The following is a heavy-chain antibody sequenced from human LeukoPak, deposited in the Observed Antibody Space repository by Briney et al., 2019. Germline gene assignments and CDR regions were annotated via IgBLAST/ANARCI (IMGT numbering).Heavy chain of an antibody. CDR3: ARALYDSSGLRFDY. V-gene: IGHV4-59*01. Sequence: SETLSLTCTVSGGSTSSYYWSWIRQPPGKGLEWIGYIYYSGSTNYNPSLKSRVTISVDTSKNQFSLKLSSVTAADTAVYYCARALYDSSGLRFDYWGQGTLVTVSS. CDR2: IYYSGST. D-gene: IGHD3-22*01. J-gene: IGHJ4*02. CDR1: GGSTSSYY.